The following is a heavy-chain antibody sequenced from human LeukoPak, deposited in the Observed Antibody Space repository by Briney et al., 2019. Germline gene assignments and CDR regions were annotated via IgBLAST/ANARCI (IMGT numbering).Heavy chain of an antibody. J-gene: IGHJ5*02. D-gene: IGHD5-12*01. V-gene: IGHV4-39*07. CDR2: INHSGST. CDR3: ARIAVATAYNWFDP. CDR1: GGSISSGSYY. Sequence: PSQTLSLTCTVSGGSISSGSYYWSWIRQPPGKGLEWIGEINHSGSTNYNPSLKSRVTISVDTSKNQFSLKLSSVTAADTAVYYCARIAVATAYNWFDPWGQGTLVTVSS.